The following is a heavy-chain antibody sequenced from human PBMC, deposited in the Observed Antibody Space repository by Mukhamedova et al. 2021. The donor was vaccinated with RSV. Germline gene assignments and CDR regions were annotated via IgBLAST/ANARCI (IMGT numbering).Heavy chain of an antibody. J-gene: IGHJ4*02. CDR2: ILWNGGGI. Sequence: GLEWVSGILWNGGGIVYADSVKGRFTVSRDSAKSSLYLQMKNLETEDMAFYYCANELRRYVGAFDYWGPGTLVTVSS. V-gene: IGHV3-9*03. D-gene: IGHD3-16*01. CDR3: ANELRRYVGAFDY.